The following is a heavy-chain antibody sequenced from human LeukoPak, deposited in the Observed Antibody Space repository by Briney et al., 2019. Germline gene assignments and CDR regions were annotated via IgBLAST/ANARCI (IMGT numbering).Heavy chain of an antibody. CDR2: INHSGST. CDR1: GGSISSGGYY. D-gene: IGHD2-2*01. Sequence: SETLSLTCTVSGGSISSGGYYWSWIRQPPGKGLEWIGEINHSGSTNYNPSLKSRVTISVDTSKNQFSLKLSSVTAADTAVYYCATLPVVPANNWFDPWGQGTLVTVSS. V-gene: IGHV4-39*07. J-gene: IGHJ5*02. CDR3: ATLPVVPANNWFDP.